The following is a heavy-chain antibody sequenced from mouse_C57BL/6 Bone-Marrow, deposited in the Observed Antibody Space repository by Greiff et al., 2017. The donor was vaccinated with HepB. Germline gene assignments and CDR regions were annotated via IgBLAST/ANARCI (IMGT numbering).Heavy chain of an antibody. CDR1: GYTFTDYN. CDR3: AIGSITTVVAHYYAMDY. J-gene: IGHJ4*01. CDR2: INPNNGGT. D-gene: IGHD1-1*01. Sequence: VQLQQSGPELVKPGASVKIPCKASGYTFTDYNMDWVKQSHGKSLEWIGDINPNNGGTNYNQKFKGKATLTVDKSSSTAYMELRSLTSEDTAVYYLAIGSITTVVAHYYAMDYWGQGTSVTVSS. V-gene: IGHV1-18*01.